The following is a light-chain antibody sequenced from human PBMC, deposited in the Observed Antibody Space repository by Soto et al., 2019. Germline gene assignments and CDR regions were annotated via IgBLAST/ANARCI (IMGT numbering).Light chain of an antibody. CDR2: GAS. V-gene: IGKV3-15*01. CDR3: QQYNSYWT. Sequence: EIVMTQSPATLSVSPGERATVSCRASQAIRSNLAWYQQKPGQAPRLLIYGASTRATGIPARFSGSGSGTEFTLTISSLQSEDFATYYCQQYNSYWTFGQGTKVEIK. J-gene: IGKJ1*01. CDR1: QAIRSN.